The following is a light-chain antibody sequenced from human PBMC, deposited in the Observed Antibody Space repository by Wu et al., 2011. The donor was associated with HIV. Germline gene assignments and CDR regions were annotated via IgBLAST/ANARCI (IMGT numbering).Light chain of an antibody. J-gene: IGKJ1*01. CDR3: TKVITLAPWT. CDR1: QGISNF. CDR2: AAS. V-gene: IGKV1-27*01. Sequence: DIQMTQSPSSLSASVGDRVTITCRASQGISNFLAWYQQKPGKPPKVLIYAASTLQSGVPSRFSGSGSGTDFTLTISSLQPEDVATYYCTKVITLAPWTFGKGPRWK.